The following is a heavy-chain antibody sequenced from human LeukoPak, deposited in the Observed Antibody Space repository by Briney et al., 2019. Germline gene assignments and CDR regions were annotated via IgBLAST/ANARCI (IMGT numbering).Heavy chain of an antibody. V-gene: IGHV3-64*01. CDR3: ARVGCSSTSCAIDY. J-gene: IGHJ4*02. Sequence: GGSLTLSCAAPAFTFSSLPLQWDPQAPGKGLEYGSAISSNGSSTYYANSVKGRFTISRDNSKNTLYLQMGSLRAEDMAVYYCARVGCSSTSCAIDYWGQGTLVTVSS. CDR2: ISSNGSST. CDR1: AFTFSSLP. D-gene: IGHD2-2*01.